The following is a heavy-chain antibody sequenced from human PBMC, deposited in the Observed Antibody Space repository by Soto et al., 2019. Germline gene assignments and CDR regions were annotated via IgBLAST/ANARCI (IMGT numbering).Heavy chain of an antibody. CDR1: WYTFSSYG. D-gene: IGHD6-13*01. CDR3: ARTYSPFDY. CDR2: ISAYNGNT. J-gene: IGHJ4*02. V-gene: IGHV1-18*01. Sequence: APVKVSFQASWYTFSSYGISLVRQAPGQGLEWMGWISAYNGNTNYAQKLQGRVTMTTDTSTSTAYMELRSLRSDDTAVYYCARTYSPFDYWGQGTLVTVSS.